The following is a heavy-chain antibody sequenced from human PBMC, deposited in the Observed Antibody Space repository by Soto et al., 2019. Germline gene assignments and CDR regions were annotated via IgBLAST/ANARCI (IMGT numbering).Heavy chain of an antibody. Sequence: SETLSLTCTVSGGSISSYYWSWIRQPPGKGLEWIGYIYYSGSTNYNPSLKSRVTISVDTSKNQFSLKLSSVTAADTAVYYCATSSGWTAVDYWGQGTLVTAPQ. CDR2: IYYSGST. D-gene: IGHD6-19*01. CDR1: GGSISSYY. V-gene: IGHV4-59*01. J-gene: IGHJ4*02. CDR3: ATSSGWTAVDY.